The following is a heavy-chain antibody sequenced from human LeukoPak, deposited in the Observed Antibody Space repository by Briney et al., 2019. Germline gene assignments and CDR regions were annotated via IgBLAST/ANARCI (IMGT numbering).Heavy chain of an antibody. CDR2: IYYSGST. CDR3: ARVNWSGYYFDY. J-gene: IGHJ4*02. D-gene: IGHD3-3*01. CDR1: GGSISSGGYY. V-gene: IGHV4-31*03. Sequence: PSETLSPTCTVSGGSISSGGYYWSWIRQHPGKGLEWIGYIYYSGSTYYNPSLKSRVTISVDTSKNQFSLKLSSVSAADTAVYYCARVNWSGYYFDYWGQGTLVTVSS.